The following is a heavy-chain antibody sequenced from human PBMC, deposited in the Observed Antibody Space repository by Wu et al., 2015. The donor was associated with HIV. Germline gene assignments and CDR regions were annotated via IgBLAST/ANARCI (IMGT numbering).Heavy chain of an antibody. CDR3: ARSSYCGGDCYSRLDS. CDR1: GGIFSNSA. D-gene: IGHD2-21*01. V-gene: IGHV1-69*05. CDR2: IIPVFGTP. J-gene: IGHJ5*01. Sequence: QVPLVQSGAEVKKPGSSVKVSCKASGGIFSNSAISWVRLAPGEGLEWMGGIIPVFGTPKYIQKFQDRVTITSDESTSTSYMELNSLRSEDTAIYYCARSSYCGGDCYSRLDSWGQGTQVTVSS.